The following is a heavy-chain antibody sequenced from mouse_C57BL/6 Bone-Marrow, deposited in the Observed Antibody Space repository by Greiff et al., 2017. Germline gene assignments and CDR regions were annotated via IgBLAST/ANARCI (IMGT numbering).Heavy chain of an antibody. D-gene: IGHD1-1*01. CDR2: IDPGDGDT. Sequence: VHLVQSGAELVRPGASVKLSCKASGYNFKGDDINWVKQRPGQGLEWIGWIDPGDGDTKYTVKFKGKATLTVDTSSITAYMELRSLTSEDAAVYFCASVSITTYGYLDVWGRGTTATVS. V-gene: IGHV1-85*01. J-gene: IGHJ1*03. CDR3: ASVSITTYGYLDV. CDR1: GYNFKGDD.